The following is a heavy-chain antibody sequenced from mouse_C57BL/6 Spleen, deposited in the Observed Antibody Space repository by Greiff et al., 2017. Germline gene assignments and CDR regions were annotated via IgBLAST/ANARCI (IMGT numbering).Heavy chain of an antibody. Sequence: QVQLQQSGAELVRPGTSVKVSCKASGYAFTNYLIEWVKQRPGQGLEWIGVINPGSGGTNYNEKFKGKATLTADKSSSTAYMQLSSLTSEDPAVYFCARSYGYDYAMNYGSQGTSVTVSS. CDR3: ARSYGYDYAMNY. CDR2: INPGSGGT. J-gene: IGHJ4*01. D-gene: IGHD2-2*01. V-gene: IGHV1-54*01. CDR1: GYAFTNYL.